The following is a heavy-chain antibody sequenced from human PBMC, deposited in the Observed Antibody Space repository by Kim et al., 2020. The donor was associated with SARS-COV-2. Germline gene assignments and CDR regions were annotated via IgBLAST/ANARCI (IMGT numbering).Heavy chain of an antibody. CDR1: GYTFTSYG. CDR2: ISAYNGNT. V-gene: IGHV1-18*01. Sequence: ASVKVSCKASGYTFTSYGISWVRQAPGQGLEWMGWISAYNGNTNYAQKLQGRVTMTTDTSTSTAYMELRSLRSDDTAVYYCARSSGSYKMAPYGMDVWGQGTTVTVSS. CDR3: ARSSGSYKMAPYGMDV. D-gene: IGHD1-26*01. J-gene: IGHJ6*02.